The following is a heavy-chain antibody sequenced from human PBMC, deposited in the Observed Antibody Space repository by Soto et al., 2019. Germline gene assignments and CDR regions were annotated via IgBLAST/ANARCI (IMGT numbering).Heavy chain of an antibody. CDR3: EKGLTGAPYSAMDF. Sequence: SRVLQAPGKGLEWVSAISGSAGSTYYADSVKGRFTISRDNSKNTLYLQMNSLRVEDTAVYYREKGLTGAPYSAMDFWGQGTTVTVSS. CDR2: ISGSAGST. V-gene: IGHV3-23*01. J-gene: IGHJ6*02. D-gene: IGHD7-27*01.